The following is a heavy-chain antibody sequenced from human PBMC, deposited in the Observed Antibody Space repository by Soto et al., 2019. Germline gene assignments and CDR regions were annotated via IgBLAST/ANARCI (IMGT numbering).Heavy chain of an antibody. CDR1: GFTFSDYH. CDR2: ISSSSTHT. J-gene: IGHJ4*02. CDR3: ARSGSDFDY. D-gene: IGHD3-10*01. V-gene: IGHV3-11*05. Sequence: QVLLVESGGGLVKPGGSLRLSCVASGFTFSDYHMSWVRQAPGKGLEWVSHISSSSTHTNYADSVEGRFTISRDNAKNSLYLQMNSLRAEDAAVYYWARSGSDFDYWGQGALVTVSS.